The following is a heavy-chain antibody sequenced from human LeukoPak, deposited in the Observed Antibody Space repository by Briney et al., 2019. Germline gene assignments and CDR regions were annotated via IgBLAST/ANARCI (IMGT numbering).Heavy chain of an antibody. CDR3: ARVVVITLDAFDI. CDR2: IYYSGST. V-gene: IGHV4-39*07. CDR1: GGSISSSSYY. J-gene: IGHJ3*02. Sequence: SETLSLTCTVSGGSISSSSYYWGWIRQPPGKGLEWIGSIYYSGSTYYNPSLKSRVTISVDTSKNQFSLKLSSVTPADTAVYYCARVVVITLDAFDIWGQGTMVTVSS. D-gene: IGHD3-22*01.